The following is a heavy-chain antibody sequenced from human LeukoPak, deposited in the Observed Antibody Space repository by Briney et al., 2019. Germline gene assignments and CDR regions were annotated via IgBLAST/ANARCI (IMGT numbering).Heavy chain of an antibody. D-gene: IGHD1-14*01. CDR2: ISFSGATT. Sequence: GGTLRLSCEASGSTFSSFAMSWVRQAPGMGLEWVSGISFSGATTYYTDSVKGRFTISRDNSKNTLDLQMNSLRADDTAVYYCARGIYNPDYWGQGTLVTVSS. V-gene: IGHV3-23*01. J-gene: IGHJ4*02. CDR1: GSTFSSFA. CDR3: ARGIYNPDY.